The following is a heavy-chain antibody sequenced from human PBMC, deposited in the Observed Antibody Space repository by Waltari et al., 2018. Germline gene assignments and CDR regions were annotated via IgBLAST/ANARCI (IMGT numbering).Heavy chain of an antibody. CDR3: TRGLPSHGFDI. J-gene: IGHJ3*02. V-gene: IGHV4-59*01. D-gene: IGHD2-2*01. Sequence: QVHLQESGPGLVKPSETLSLSCTVSDGSISRYYWNWIRQTPGEGLEWIAYIYYSGSTNYNPSLKSRVTISVDTSKNQFSLNVNSVTAADTAVYYCTRGLPSHGFDIWGQGTMVTVSS. CDR1: DGSISRYY. CDR2: IYYSGST.